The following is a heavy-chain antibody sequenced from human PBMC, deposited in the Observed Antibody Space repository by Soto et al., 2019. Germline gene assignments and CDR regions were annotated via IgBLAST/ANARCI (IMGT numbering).Heavy chain of an antibody. CDR1: GYTLTELS. V-gene: IGHV1-24*01. D-gene: IGHD6-6*01. CDR2: FDPVDGET. Sequence: ASVKVSCKVSGYTLTELSMHWVRQAPGKGLEWMGGFDPVDGETIYAQKFQGRVTMTGDTSTDTAYMELSSLRSEDTAVYYCATGDRGIAAREGGYYYYYGMDVWGQGTTVTVSS. CDR3: ATGDRGIAAREGGYYYYYGMDV. J-gene: IGHJ6*02.